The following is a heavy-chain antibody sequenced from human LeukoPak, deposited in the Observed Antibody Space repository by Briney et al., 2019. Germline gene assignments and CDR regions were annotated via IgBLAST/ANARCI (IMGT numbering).Heavy chain of an antibody. D-gene: IGHD3-16*02. J-gene: IGHJ4*02. CDR1: GITFSSYW. CDR2: INSDESST. CDR3: ARGGRELSPLDY. V-gene: IGHV3-74*01. Sequence: PGGSLRLSCAASGITFSSYWMHWVRQAPGKGLVWVSRINSDESSTNYADSVKGRFTISRDNAKNTLYLEMKSLRAEETAVYYCARGGRELSPLDYWGQGTLVTVSS.